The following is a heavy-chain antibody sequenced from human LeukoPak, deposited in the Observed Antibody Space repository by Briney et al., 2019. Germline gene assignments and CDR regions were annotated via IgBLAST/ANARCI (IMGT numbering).Heavy chain of an antibody. CDR2: IRCKTYGGAI. Sequence: PGWSLRLSCTTSGFFFGAYAMSWFRQAPGKGLEWVGFIRCKTYGGAIEYAASVKGRFTISRDDSKGIAYLQMNSLKTEDTAVYYCARDQLGGDPDDYYYYYMDVWGKGTTVTVSS. J-gene: IGHJ6*03. V-gene: IGHV3-49*03. CDR3: ARDQLGGDPDDYYYYYMDV. D-gene: IGHD4-17*01. CDR1: GFFFGAYA.